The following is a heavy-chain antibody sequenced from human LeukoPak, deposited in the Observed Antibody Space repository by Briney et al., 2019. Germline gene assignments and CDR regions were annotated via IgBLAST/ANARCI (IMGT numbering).Heavy chain of an antibody. CDR3: TRSSYSSSSSV. CDR1: GLTVNNNY. V-gene: IGHV3-53*01. J-gene: IGHJ3*01. CDR2: IYSGGST. D-gene: IGHD6-6*01. Sequence: TGGSLRLSCAASGLTVNNNYMNWVRQAPGKGLEWVSIIYSGGSTYYADSVKGRFTISRDNSKNTLYLQMDSLRAEDTAVYYCTRSSYSSSSSVWGQGTMVTVSS.